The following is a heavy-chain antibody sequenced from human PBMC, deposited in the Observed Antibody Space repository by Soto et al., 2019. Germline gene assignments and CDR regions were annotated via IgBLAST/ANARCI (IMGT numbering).Heavy chain of an antibody. CDR1: GYTFTSYA. D-gene: IGHD6-13*01. V-gene: IGHV1-3*01. J-gene: IGHJ4*02. CDR2: INDGNGNT. CDR3: ARDWAAAGPFDY. Sequence: ASVKVSCKASGYTFTSYAMHCARQDPGKRLEWMGWINDGNGNTKYSQKFQGRVTITMDTSASTAYMELRSLRSDDTAVYSCARDWAAAGPFDYWGQGTLVTVSS.